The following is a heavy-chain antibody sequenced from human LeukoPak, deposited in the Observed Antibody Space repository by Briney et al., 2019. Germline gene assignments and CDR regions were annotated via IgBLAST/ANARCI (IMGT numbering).Heavy chain of an antibody. CDR1: GYTFTGYY. D-gene: IGHD3-22*01. J-gene: IGHJ3*02. CDR2: INPSGGST. Sequence: ASVKVSCKASGYTFTGYYMHWVRQAPGQGLEWMGIINPSGGSTSYAQKFQGRVTMTRDTSTSTVYMELSSLRSEDTAVYYCARDHTKYYYDSSGSNAFDIWGQGTMVTVSS. V-gene: IGHV1-46*01. CDR3: ARDHTKYYYDSSGSNAFDI.